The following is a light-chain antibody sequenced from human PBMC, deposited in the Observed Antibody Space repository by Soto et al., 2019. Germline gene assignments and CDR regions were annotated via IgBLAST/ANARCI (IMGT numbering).Light chain of an antibody. CDR1: QSISSG. CDR3: QQYNSYSPWT. J-gene: IGKJ1*01. Sequence: DIQMTQSPSTLSASLGDRVTITCRASQSISSGLAWYQQKPGKAPKVLIYDASSLQSGVPSRFSGSGSGTEFTLTIGSLQPEDFAIYYCQQYNSYSPWTFGQGTKVDIK. V-gene: IGKV1-5*01. CDR2: DAS.